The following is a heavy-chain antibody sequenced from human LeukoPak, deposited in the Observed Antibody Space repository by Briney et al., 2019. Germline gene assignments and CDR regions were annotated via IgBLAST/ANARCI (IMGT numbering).Heavy chain of an antibody. CDR2: ISGSGGST. V-gene: IGHV3-23*01. D-gene: IGHD3-9*01. CDR3: ASRYFDWSIDY. CDR1: GFTFSSYA. J-gene: IGHJ4*02. Sequence: GGSLRLSCEASGFTFSSYAMSWVRQAPGKGLEWVSAISGSGGSTYYADSVKGRFTISRDNSKNTLYLQMTSLRAEDTAVYYCASRYFDWSIDYWGQGTLVTVSS.